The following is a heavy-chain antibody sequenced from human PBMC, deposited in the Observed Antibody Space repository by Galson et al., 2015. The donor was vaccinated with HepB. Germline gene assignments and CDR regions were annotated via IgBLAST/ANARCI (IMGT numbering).Heavy chain of an antibody. D-gene: IGHD6-13*01. CDR3: ARERVITRIAAAVVRGDGMDV. J-gene: IGHJ6*02. CDR2: ISSSSSYI. Sequence: SLRLSCAASGFTFSSYSMNWVRQAPGKGLEWVSSISSSSSYIYYADSVKGRFTISRDNAKNSLYLQMNSLRAEDTAVYYCARERVITRIAAAVVRGDGMDVWGQGTTVTVSS. V-gene: IGHV3-21*01. CDR1: GFTFSSYS.